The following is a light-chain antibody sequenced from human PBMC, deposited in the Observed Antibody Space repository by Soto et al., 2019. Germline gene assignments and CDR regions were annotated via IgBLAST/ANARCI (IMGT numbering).Light chain of an antibody. V-gene: IGKV3-20*01. Sequence: DIVLTQSPGTLSLSPGERATLSCRASQTISSSSLTWYQQKPGQAPRLLIYGASNRATGIPDRFSGSVSGTDFTLTISRLEPEAFAMYYCQQYSRTFGQGTKLEI. J-gene: IGKJ1*01. CDR1: QTISSSS. CDR3: QQYSRT. CDR2: GAS.